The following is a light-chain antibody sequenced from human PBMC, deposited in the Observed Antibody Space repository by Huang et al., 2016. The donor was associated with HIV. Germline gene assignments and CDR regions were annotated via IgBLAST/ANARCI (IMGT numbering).Light chain of an antibody. J-gene: IGKJ4*01. CDR2: GAP. CDR3: QQYNNWPPLLT. V-gene: IGKV3-15*01. Sequence: IVLTQSPATLSLSPGERAALSCRATKSINNNLAWYQQKRGQSPRLLIYGAPTRATGIPARFRGSGSGTEFTLTISSLQSEDFAVYYCQQYNNWPPLLTFGGGTKVEIK. CDR1: KSINNN.